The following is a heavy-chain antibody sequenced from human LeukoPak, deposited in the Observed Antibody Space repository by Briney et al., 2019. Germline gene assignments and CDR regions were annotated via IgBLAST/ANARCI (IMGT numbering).Heavy chain of an antibody. CDR2: IYHSGST. CDR3: ARERAGVEMATIFDWYFDL. Sequence: PSETLSLTCANYGGPFSGFFWSWIRQPPGKGLEWIGSIYHSGSTYYNPSLKSRVTISVDTSKNQFSLKLSSVTAADTAVYYCARERAGVEMATIFDWYFDLWGRGTLVTVSS. D-gene: IGHD5-24*01. CDR1: GGPFSGFF. J-gene: IGHJ2*01. V-gene: IGHV4-34*01.